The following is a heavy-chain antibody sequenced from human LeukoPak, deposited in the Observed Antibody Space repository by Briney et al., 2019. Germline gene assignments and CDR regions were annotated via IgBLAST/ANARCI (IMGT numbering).Heavy chain of an antibody. CDR3: AKDWGLRLGELSSTLFDY. CDR2: IRWNSGSI. D-gene: IGHD3-16*02. V-gene: IGHV3-9*03. Sequence: PGGSLRLSCSASGVSFDDYAMHWVRQAPGKGLGWGSGIRWNSGSIGYADSVKGRLTISRDNAKNSLYLQMNSLRAEDMALYYCAKDWGLRLGELSSTLFDYWGQGTLVTVSS. CDR1: GVSFDDYA. J-gene: IGHJ4*02.